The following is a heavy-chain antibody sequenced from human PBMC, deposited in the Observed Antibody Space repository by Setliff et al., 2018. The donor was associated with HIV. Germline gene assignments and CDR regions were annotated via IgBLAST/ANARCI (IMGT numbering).Heavy chain of an antibody. CDR1: GGSISSGSYY. J-gene: IGHJ4*02. CDR2: IYRSGST. CDR3: ARAGYYDSAGYFDY. V-gene: IGHV4-61*09. D-gene: IGHD3-22*01. Sequence: SETLSLTCSVSGGSISSGSYYWSWIRQPAGKGLEWIGHIYRSGSTNYNPSLKSRLTISLDKSKNQFSLKLSSVTAADTAVYYCARAGYYDSAGYFDYWGQGALVTVSS.